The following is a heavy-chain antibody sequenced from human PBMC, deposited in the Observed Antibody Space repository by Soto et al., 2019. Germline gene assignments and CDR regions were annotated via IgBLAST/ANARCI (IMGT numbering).Heavy chain of an antibody. CDR2: FWHDGTKI. Sequence: GGSLRVSCAASGFTLTTYAMHWVRQAPGKGLQWVALFWHDGTKIYYADSVRGRFTVSRDNSRNTLYLVMSNLRAEDTAVYYCARGVAPFDYWGQGTQVTVSS. J-gene: IGHJ4*02. CDR3: ARGVAPFDY. D-gene: IGHD5-12*01. CDR1: GFTLTTYA. V-gene: IGHV3-33*01.